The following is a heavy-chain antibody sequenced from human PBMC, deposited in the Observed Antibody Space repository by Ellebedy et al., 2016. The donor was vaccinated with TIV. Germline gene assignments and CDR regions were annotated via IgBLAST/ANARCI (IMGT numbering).Heavy chain of an antibody. CDR3: ARTFTNWFDP. CDR1: GGTFSSYA. Sequence: SVKVSCXASGGTFSSYAISWVRQAPGQGLEWMGGIIPIFGTANYAQKFQGRVTITADESTSTAYMELSSLRSEDTAVYYCARTFTNWFDPWGQGTLVTVSS. D-gene: IGHD3-16*01. V-gene: IGHV1-69*13. J-gene: IGHJ5*02. CDR2: IIPIFGTA.